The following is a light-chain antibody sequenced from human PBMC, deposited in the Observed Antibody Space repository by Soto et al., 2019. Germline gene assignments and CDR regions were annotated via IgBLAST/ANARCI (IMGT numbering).Light chain of an antibody. CDR1: QSVSRY. CDR2: DAS. Sequence: EIVLTQSPDTLSLSSGESATLSCRASQSVSRYLAWYQQKPGQTPRLLIYDASNRAAGIPARFSGSGSGTDFTLTISSLEPEDFAVYYCQQRSNWPLTFGGGTKVEIK. CDR3: QQRSNWPLT. J-gene: IGKJ4*01. V-gene: IGKV3-11*01.